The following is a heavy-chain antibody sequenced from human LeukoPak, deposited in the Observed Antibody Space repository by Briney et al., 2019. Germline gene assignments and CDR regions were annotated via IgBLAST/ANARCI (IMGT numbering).Heavy chain of an antibody. D-gene: IGHD3-22*01. V-gene: IGHV3-53*01. Sequence: GGSLRLSCAASGFTVSSNYMSWVRQAPGKGLEWVSVIYSGRNTFYAASVKGRFTVSRDNSKNTLYLQMTSLRAEDTAVYYCARADYYDSSGYNDYWGQGTLVTVSA. CDR3: ARADYYDSSGYNDY. J-gene: IGHJ4*02. CDR1: GFTVSSNY. CDR2: IYSGRNT.